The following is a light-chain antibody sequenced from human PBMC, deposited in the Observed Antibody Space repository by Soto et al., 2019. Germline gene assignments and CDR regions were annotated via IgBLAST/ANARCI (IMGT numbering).Light chain of an antibody. J-gene: IGKJ2*01. Sequence: EIVLTQSPGTLSLSPGERVTLSCRASQSIASTYLTWYRQKPGQAPRLLTYGASRRATGIPDRFSGSGSGTDSSLTISRLEPEDFAVYYCQQYGSSLYTFGQGTKLEI. V-gene: IGKV3-20*01. CDR1: QSIASTY. CDR2: GAS. CDR3: QQYGSSLYT.